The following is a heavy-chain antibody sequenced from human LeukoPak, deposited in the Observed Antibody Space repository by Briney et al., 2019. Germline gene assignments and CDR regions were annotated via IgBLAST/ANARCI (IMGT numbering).Heavy chain of an antibody. CDR2: IYYSGST. J-gene: IGHJ5*02. CDR1: GGSISSYY. D-gene: IGHD4-17*01. Sequence: PSETLSLTCTVSGGSISSYYWSWIRQPPGKGLEWIGYIYYSGSTKYNPSLKSRVTISVDTSKNQFSLKLSSVTAANTAVYYCARGGTTVTPGLLWFDPWGQGTLVTVSS. CDR3: ARGGTTVTPGLLWFDP. V-gene: IGHV4-59*01.